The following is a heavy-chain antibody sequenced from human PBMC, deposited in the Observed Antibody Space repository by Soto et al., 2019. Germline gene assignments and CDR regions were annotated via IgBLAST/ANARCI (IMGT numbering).Heavy chain of an antibody. CDR1: GFTFSGSA. Sequence: GGSLRLSCAASGFTFSGSAMHWVRQASGKGLEWVGRIRSKANSYATAYAASVKGRFTISRDDSKNTAYLQMNSLKTEDTPVYYCTRQGGSGSGYYYYYYGMDVWGQGTTVTVSS. D-gene: IGHD3-22*01. V-gene: IGHV3-73*01. CDR3: TRQGGSGSGYYYYYYGMDV. J-gene: IGHJ6*02. CDR2: IRSKANSYAT.